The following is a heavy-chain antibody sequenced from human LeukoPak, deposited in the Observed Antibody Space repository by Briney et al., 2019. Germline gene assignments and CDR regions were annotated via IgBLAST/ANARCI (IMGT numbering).Heavy chain of an antibody. J-gene: IGHJ4*02. CDR3: ARGRPHGNDY. CDR1: GFTFSRHP. CDR2: IASDGSST. D-gene: IGHD4-23*01. V-gene: IGHV3-74*01. Sequence: PGGSLRLSCAASGFTFSRHPMNWVRQAPGKGLVWVSRIASDGSSTTYADSVKGRFSISRDNAKNTLYLQMNSLRVEDTAVYYCARGRPHGNDYWGQGTLVTVSS.